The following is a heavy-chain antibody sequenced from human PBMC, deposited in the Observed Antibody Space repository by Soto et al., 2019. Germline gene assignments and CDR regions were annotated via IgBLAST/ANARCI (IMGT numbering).Heavy chain of an antibody. Sequence: GGSLRLSCAASGFTFSSYAMSWVRQAPGKGLEWVSAISGSGGSTYYADSVKGRFTISRDNSKNTLYLQMNSLRAEDTAVYYSANASASRGRGYDSSGYYEFDYWGQGTLVTVSS. CDR2: ISGSGGST. D-gene: IGHD3-22*01. CDR3: ANASASRGRGYDSSGYYEFDY. V-gene: IGHV3-23*01. J-gene: IGHJ4*02. CDR1: GFTFSSYA.